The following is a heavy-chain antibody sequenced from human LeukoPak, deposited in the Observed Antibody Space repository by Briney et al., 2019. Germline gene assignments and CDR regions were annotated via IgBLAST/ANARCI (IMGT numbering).Heavy chain of an antibody. CDR2: IWYDGSSK. V-gene: IGHV3-33*01. J-gene: IGHJ4*02. D-gene: IGHD3-22*01. CDR3: ARMDSSGYYYDNIDY. CDR1: GFTFSSYG. Sequence: QPGRSLRLSCAASGFTFSSYGMHWVRQAPGKGLEWVAVIWYDGSSKYYADSVKGRFTISRDNSKNTLYLQMNSLRAEDTAVYYCARMDSSGYYYDNIDYWGQGTLVTVSS.